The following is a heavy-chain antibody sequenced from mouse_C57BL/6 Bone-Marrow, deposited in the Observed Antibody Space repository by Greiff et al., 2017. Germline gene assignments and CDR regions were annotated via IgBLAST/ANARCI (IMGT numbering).Heavy chain of an antibody. CDR1: GYTFTSYW. J-gene: IGHJ2*01. CDR3: ARYGGGVFDY. V-gene: IGHV1-50*01. CDR2: IDPSDSYT. D-gene: IGHD1-1*01. Sequence: VQLQQPGAELVKPGASVKLSCKASGYTFTSYWMQWVKQRPGQGLEWIGEIDPSDSYTNYNQKFKGKATLTVDTSSSKAYMQLSSLTSEDSAGYYCARYGGGVFDYWGQGTTLTVSS.